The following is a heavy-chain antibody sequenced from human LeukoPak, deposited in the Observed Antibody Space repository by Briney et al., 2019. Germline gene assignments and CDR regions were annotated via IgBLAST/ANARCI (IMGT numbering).Heavy chain of an antibody. J-gene: IGHJ4*02. V-gene: IGHV4-39*01. Sequence: SETLSLTCTVSGCSISSSSYYWGWIRQPPGKGLEWIGSIYYSGSTYYNPSLKSRVTISVDTSKNQFSLKLSSVTAADTAVYYCARHIVDAYDFWSGYYTPPYYFDYWGQGTLVTVSS. D-gene: IGHD3-3*01. CDR2: IYYSGST. CDR3: ARHIVDAYDFWSGYYTPPYYFDY. CDR1: GCSISSSSYY.